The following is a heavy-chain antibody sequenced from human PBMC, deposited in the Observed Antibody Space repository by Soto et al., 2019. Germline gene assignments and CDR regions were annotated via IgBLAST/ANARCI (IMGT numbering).Heavy chain of an antibody. D-gene: IGHD3-10*01. J-gene: IGHJ6*02. CDR3: ARDLCPLGSGSPCPLYGLDF. CDR2: LKSDNGGT. Sequence: QVQLVQSGAEVKPPGASVKVSCKASGYTFTGHYMHWVRQVSGKRLEYLGWLKSDNGGTYYAPKFQGRVTFTRDTSTSTAYMELGGLQSDDTAVYFCARDLCPLGSGSPCPLYGLDFWGQGTAVAVSS. CDR1: GYTFTGHY. V-gene: IGHV1-2*02.